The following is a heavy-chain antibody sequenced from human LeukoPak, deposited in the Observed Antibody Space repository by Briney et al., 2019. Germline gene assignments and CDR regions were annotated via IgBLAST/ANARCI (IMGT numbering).Heavy chain of an antibody. J-gene: IGHJ6*02. D-gene: IGHD1-26*01. V-gene: IGHV3-11*06. Sequence: GGSVRVSCAATGFTFSYYHISWMRQAPGKGLEWVSYISSSSCYTNYAHTLQGGFTISIDNAKNPLYLQMTSLRDEDTAVYYCARVASPGPKGDYGMDVGGQDPRVSVS. CDR1: GFTFSYYH. CDR2: ISSSSCYT. CDR3: ARVASPGPKGDYGMDV.